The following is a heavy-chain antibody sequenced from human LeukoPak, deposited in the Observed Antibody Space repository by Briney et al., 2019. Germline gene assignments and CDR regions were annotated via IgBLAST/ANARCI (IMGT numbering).Heavy chain of an antibody. Sequence: SQTLSLTCTVSGGSISSGSYYWSWIRKPAGKGLEWIGRIYTSGTTNYNPSLKSRVTISVDTSKNQFSLKLSSVTAADTAVYYCAGYEWELRDWFDPWGQGTLVTVSS. CDR2: IYTSGTT. CDR3: AGYEWELRDWFDP. D-gene: IGHD1-26*01. V-gene: IGHV4-61*02. CDR1: GGSISSGSYY. J-gene: IGHJ5*02.